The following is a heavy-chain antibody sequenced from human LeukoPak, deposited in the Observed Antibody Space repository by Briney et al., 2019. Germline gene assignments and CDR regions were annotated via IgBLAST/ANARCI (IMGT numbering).Heavy chain of an antibody. CDR1: GGSFSGYY. J-gene: IGHJ6*03. CDR3: ARGRRFGYCSSTSCYSAPPGGYYMDV. Sequence: SETLSLTCAVYGGSFSGYYWSWIRQPPGKGLEWIGEINHSGRTKYNPSLKSRVTISVDTSKNQFSLKLSSVTAADTAVYYCARGRRFGYCSSTSCYSAPPGGYYMDVWGKGTTVTVSS. V-gene: IGHV4-34*01. D-gene: IGHD2-2*03. CDR2: INHSGRT.